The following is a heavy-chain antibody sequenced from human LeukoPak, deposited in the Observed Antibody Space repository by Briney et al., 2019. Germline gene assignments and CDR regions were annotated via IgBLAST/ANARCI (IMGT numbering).Heavy chain of an antibody. Sequence: ASVKVSCKASGYTFTGYYMHWVRQAPGQGLEWMGWINPNSGGTSYAQKFQGRVTMTRDTSISTAYMELSRLRSDDTAVYYCARDLGSGSPPGLFQHWGQGTLVTVSS. CDR3: ARDLGSGSPPGLFQH. CDR2: INPNSGGT. D-gene: IGHD1-26*01. CDR1: GYTFTGYY. J-gene: IGHJ1*01. V-gene: IGHV1-2*02.